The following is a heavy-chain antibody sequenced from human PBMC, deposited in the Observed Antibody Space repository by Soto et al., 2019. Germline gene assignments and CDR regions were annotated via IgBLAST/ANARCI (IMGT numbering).Heavy chain of an antibody. Sequence: GGSLRLSCAASGFTFSSYAMHWVRQAPGKGLEWVAVISYDGSNKYYADSVKGRFTISIDNSKNTLYLQMNSLRAEDTAVYYCARDVAYDSSGSPLRFDYWGQGTLVTVSS. J-gene: IGHJ4*02. CDR1: GFTFSSYA. CDR2: ISYDGSNK. CDR3: ARDVAYDSSGSPLRFDY. V-gene: IGHV3-30-3*01. D-gene: IGHD3-22*01.